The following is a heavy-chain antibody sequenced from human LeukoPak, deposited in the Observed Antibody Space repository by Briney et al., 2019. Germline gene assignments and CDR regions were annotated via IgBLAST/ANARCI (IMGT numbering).Heavy chain of an antibody. CDR3: ARDYYYGSGSYSGDY. D-gene: IGHD3-10*01. V-gene: IGHV3-11*04. CDR1: GFTFSDYY. Sequence: GGSLRLSCAAPGFTFSDYYMSWIRQAPGKGLEWVSYISSSGSTIYYADSVKGRFTISRDNAKNSLYLQMNSLRAEDTAVYYCARDYYYGSGSYSGDYWGQGTLVTVSS. J-gene: IGHJ4*02. CDR2: ISSSGSTI.